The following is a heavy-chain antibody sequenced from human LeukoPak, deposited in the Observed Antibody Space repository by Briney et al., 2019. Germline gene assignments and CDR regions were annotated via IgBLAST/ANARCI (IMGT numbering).Heavy chain of an antibody. J-gene: IGHJ4*02. V-gene: IGHV1-24*01. CDR1: GYTLTELS. D-gene: IGHD2-15*01. Sequence: ASVKVSCKVSGYTLTELSMHWVRQAPGKGLEWMGGFDPEDGETIYAQRFQGRVTMTEDTSTDTAYMELSSLRSEDTAVYYCATDLTTPGDFEYWGQGTLVTVSS. CDR2: FDPEDGET. CDR3: ATDLTTPGDFEY.